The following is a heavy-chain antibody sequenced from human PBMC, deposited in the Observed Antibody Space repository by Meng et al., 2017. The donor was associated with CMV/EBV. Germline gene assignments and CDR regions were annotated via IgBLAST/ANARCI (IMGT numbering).Heavy chain of an antibody. CDR3: AREGYSYGDYYYGMDV. V-gene: IGHV4-39*07. D-gene: IGHD5-18*01. CDR2: IYYSGST. Sequence: SETLSLTCTVSGGSISSSSYYWGWIRQPPGQGLEWIGSIYYSGSTYYNPSLKSRVTISVDTSKNQFSLKLSSVTAADTAVYYCAREGYSYGDYYYGMDVWGQGTTVTVSS. CDR1: GGSISSSSYY. J-gene: IGHJ6*02.